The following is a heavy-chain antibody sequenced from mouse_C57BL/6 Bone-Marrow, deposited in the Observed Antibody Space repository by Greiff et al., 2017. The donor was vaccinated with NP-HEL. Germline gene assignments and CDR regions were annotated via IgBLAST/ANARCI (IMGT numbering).Heavy chain of an antibody. CDR2: IRNKANGYTT. V-gene: IGHV7-3*01. J-gene: IGHJ1*03. CDR3: ARYEVDYGSSYGDWYFDV. Sequence: DVMLVESGGGLVQPGGSLSLSCAASGFTFTDYYMSWVRQPPGKALEWLGFIRNKANGYTTEYSASVKGRFTISRDNSQSILYLQMNALRAEDSATYYCARYEVDYGSSYGDWYFDVWGTGTTVTVSS. D-gene: IGHD1-1*01. CDR1: GFTFTDYY.